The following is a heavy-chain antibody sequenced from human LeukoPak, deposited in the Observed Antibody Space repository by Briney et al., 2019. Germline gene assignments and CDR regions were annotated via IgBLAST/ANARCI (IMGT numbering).Heavy chain of an antibody. CDR1: GFTFNSYW. D-gene: IGHD5-12*01. J-gene: IGHJ5*02. CDR2: IKQDGSEK. V-gene: IGHV3-7*01. CDR3: ARGRGPFDP. Sequence: GGSLRLSCAASGFTFNSYWMSWVRQAPGKGLEWVANIKQDGSEKYYVDSVKGRFTISRDNAKNSLYLQMNSLRAEDTAVYYCARGRGPFDPWGQGTLVTVSS.